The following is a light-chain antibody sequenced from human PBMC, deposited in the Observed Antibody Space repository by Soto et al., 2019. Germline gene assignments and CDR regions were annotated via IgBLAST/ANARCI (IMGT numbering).Light chain of an antibody. CDR1: SSDVGNYNY. V-gene: IGLV2-14*01. CDR2: EVR. Sequence: QSALTQPASVSGSPGQSITISCTGTSSDVGNYNYVSWYQHHPGKAPKVMIYEVRNRPSGVSNRFSGSKSGNTASLTISGLQAEDEADYYCRSYRSTKTRVFGTGTKVTV. CDR3: RSYRSTKTRV. J-gene: IGLJ1*01.